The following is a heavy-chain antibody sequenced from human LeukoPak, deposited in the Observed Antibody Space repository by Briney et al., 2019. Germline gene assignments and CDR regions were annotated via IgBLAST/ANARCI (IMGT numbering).Heavy chain of an antibody. CDR3: ARSSGKATVTTYKY. CDR1: GYTFTSYD. Sequence: ASVKVSCKASGYTFTSYDINWVRQATGQGLEWMGWMNPNSGNTGYAQKFQGRVTMTRNTSISTAYMELSSLRSEDTAVYYCARSSGKATVTTYKYWGQGTLVIVSS. D-gene: IGHD4-17*01. V-gene: IGHV1-8*01. CDR2: MNPNSGNT. J-gene: IGHJ4*02.